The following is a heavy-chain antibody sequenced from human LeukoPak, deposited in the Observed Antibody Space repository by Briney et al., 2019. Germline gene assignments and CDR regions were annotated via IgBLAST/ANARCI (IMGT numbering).Heavy chain of an antibody. CDR3: ARELTHTIFGVVPPPDAFDI. CDR1: GYTFTSYG. J-gene: IGHJ3*02. CDR2: ISAYNGNA. D-gene: IGHD3-3*01. Sequence: GASVKVSCKASGYTFTSYGISWVRQAPGQGLEWMGWISAYNGNANYAQKLQGRVTMTTDTSTSTAYMELRSLRSEDTAVYYCARELTHTIFGVVPPPDAFDIWGQGTMVTVSS. V-gene: IGHV1-18*01.